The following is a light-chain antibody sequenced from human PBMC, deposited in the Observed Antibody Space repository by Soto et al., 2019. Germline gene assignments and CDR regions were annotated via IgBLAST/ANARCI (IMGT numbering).Light chain of an antibody. CDR1: QSLVYGDANSF. V-gene: IGKV2-30*01. J-gene: IGKJ2*01. CDR2: QVS. Sequence: DVVMTQSPLSLPVTLGQPASISCRSCQSLVYGDANSFFNWFHQRPGQPPRRLIYQVSNRDSGVPDRFSGSGSATDFTLRISRVEAEDVGVYYCMQGSHWPPRYTFGQGTKLEIK. CDR3: MQGSHWPPRYT.